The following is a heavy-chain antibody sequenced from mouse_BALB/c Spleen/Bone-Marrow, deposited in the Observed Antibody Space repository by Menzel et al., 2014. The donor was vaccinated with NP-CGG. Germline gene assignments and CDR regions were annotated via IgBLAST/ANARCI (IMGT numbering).Heavy chain of an antibody. Sequence: EVQLQQSGAELVKPGASVKLSCTASGFNIKDTYMHWVKQRPEQGLKWIGRIDPANGNTKYDPKFQGKATITADTSSNTAYLQLSSLTSEDTAVYYCAAYYRYLAWFAYWGQGTLVTVSA. J-gene: IGHJ3*01. CDR3: AAYYRYLAWFAY. CDR1: GFNIKDTY. CDR2: IDPANGNT. V-gene: IGHV14-3*02. D-gene: IGHD2-14*01.